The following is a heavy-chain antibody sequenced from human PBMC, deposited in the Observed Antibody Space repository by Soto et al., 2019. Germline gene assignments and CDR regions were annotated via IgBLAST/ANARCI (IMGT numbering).Heavy chain of an antibody. J-gene: IGHJ4*02. CDR2: IYYSGST. D-gene: IGHD3-22*01. CDR3: ARGGYYDSSGYYYGRLPDY. CDR1: GGSISSGDYY. V-gene: IGHV4-30-4*01. Sequence: SETLSLTCTVSGGSISSGDYYWSWIRQPPGKGLEWIGYIYYSGSTYYNPSLKSRVTISVDTSKNQFSLKLSSVTAADTAVYYCARGGYYDSSGYYYGRLPDYWGQGILVTVSS.